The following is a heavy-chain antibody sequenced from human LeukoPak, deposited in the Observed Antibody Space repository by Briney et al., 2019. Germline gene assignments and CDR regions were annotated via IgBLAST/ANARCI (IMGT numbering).Heavy chain of an antibody. CDR3: ARPVRSGYYIRYYFDY. Sequence: GGSLRLSCAASGFTFSSYSMNWVRQAPGKGLEWVSSISSSSSYIYYADSVKGRFTISRDNAKNSLYLQMNSLRAEDTAVYYCARPVRSGYYIRYYFDYWGQGTLVTVSS. J-gene: IGHJ4*02. V-gene: IGHV3-21*01. CDR1: GFTFSSYS. CDR2: ISSSSSYI. D-gene: IGHD3-3*01.